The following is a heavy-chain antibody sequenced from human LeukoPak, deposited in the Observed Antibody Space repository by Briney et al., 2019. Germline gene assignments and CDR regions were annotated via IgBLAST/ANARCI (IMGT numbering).Heavy chain of an antibody. CDR2: INHSGST. CDR3: ARGVSSGWYRNWFDP. D-gene: IGHD6-19*01. CDR1: GGSFSGYY. V-gene: IGHV4-34*01. Sequence: SETLSLTCAVYGGSFSGYYWSWIRQPPGKGLEWIGEINHSGSTNYNPSLKSRVTISVDTSKNQFSLKLSSVTAADTAVYYCARGVSSGWYRNWFDPWGQGTLVTVSS. J-gene: IGHJ5*02.